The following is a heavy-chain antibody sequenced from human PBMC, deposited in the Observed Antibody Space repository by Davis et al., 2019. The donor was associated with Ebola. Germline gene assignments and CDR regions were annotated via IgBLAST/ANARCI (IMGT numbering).Heavy chain of an antibody. D-gene: IGHD4-11*01. CDR3: ARGDYSFDY. CDR2: IYYSGST. J-gene: IGHJ4*02. CDR1: GGSISSYY. Sequence: SETLSLTCTLSGGSISSYYWSWTRQPPGNGLEWIGYIYYSGSTNYNPSLKSRVTISVDTPKNQFSLKLSSVTAADTAVYYCARGDYSFDYWGQGTLVTVSS. V-gene: IGHV4-59*01.